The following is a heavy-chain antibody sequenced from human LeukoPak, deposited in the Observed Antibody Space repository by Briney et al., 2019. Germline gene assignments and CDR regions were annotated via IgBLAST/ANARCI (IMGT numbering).Heavy chain of an antibody. D-gene: IGHD2-2*01. J-gene: IGHJ3*02. Sequence: SETLSLTCAVYGGSFSGYYWSWIRQPPGKGLEWIGEINHSGSTNYNPSLKSRVTISVDTSKNQFSLKLSSVTAADTAVYYCARGGDIVVVPAAMLGAFDIWGQGTMVTVSS. V-gene: IGHV4-34*01. CDR2: INHSGST. CDR1: GGSFSGYY. CDR3: ARGGDIVVVPAAMLGAFDI.